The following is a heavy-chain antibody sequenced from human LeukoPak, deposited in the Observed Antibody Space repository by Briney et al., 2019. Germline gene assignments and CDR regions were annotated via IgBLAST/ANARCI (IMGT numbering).Heavy chain of an antibody. V-gene: IGHV4-59*01. J-gene: IGHJ4*02. CDR2: IYYSGST. CDR3: AGTSIVGATTFLGY. D-gene: IGHD1-26*01. Sequence: SETLSLTCTVSGGSIRSYYWSWIRQPPGKGLEWIGYIYYSGSTNYNPSLKSRVTISVDTSKNQFSLKLSSVTAADTAVYYCAGTSIVGATTFLGYWGQGTLVTVSS. CDR1: GGSIRSYY.